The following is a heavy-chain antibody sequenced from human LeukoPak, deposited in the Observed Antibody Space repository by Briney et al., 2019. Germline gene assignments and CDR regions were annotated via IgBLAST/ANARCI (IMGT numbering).Heavy chain of an antibody. J-gene: IGHJ4*02. Sequence: PSETLSLTCSVSGGSISRGAYYWSWIRQHPGKGLEWIGYIHYSGSTYYNPSLKSRVTISVDTSKNQSSLNLSSVTAADTAVYYCAGAPDPNFYDRSGFDYWGQGTLITVSS. CDR1: GGSISRGAYY. D-gene: IGHD3-22*01. CDR3: AGAPDPNFYDRSGFDY. V-gene: IGHV4-31*03. CDR2: IHYSGST.